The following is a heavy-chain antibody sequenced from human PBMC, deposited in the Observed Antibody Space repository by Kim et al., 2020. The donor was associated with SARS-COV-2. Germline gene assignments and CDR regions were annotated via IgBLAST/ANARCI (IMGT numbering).Heavy chain of an antibody. V-gene: IGHV4-39*01. CDR1: GGSISSIIYY. D-gene: IGHD6-13*01. CDR2: IYYSGSM. CDR3: ARRPSSFRVTEYYFDY. Sequence: SETLSLTCTVSGGSISSIIYYWGWIRQPPGKGLEWIGSIYYSGSMYYNPSLKSRVTISVDTSKNQFSLKLSSVTAADTAVYYCARRPSSFRVTEYYFDYWGQGTLVTVSS. J-gene: IGHJ4*02.